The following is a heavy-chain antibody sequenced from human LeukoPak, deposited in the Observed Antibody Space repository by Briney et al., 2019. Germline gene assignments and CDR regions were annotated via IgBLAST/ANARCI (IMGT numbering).Heavy chain of an antibody. J-gene: IGHJ6*04. D-gene: IGHD4-11*01. CDR1: GLTFSKSW. V-gene: IGHV3-30*18. CDR3: AKSLERAYSNALWGMDV. Sequence: GGSLRLSCAASGLTFSKSWMNWVRQAPGKGLEWVAFISYDGSTKYFLDSVRGRFTISRDNSKNTLYLQMSSLRPEDTAVYYCAKSLERAYSNALWGMDVWGKGTTVTVSS. CDR2: ISYDGSTK.